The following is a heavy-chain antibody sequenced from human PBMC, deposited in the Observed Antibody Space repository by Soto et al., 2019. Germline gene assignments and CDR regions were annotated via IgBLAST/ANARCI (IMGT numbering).Heavy chain of an antibody. J-gene: IGHJ3*02. CDR3: AKVTSAWYLGAFDI. CDR1: GFTFSNYA. CDR2: ISGGGGAT. V-gene: IGHV3-23*01. D-gene: IGHD6-19*01. Sequence: EVQLLESGAGLVQPGGSLRLSCAASGFTFSNYALSWVRQAPGEGLEWVSTISGGGGATYYADSVQGRFTISRHNSKNTLSLQMSSLRAEDTAVYYCAKVTSAWYLGAFDIWGQGTMVTVSS.